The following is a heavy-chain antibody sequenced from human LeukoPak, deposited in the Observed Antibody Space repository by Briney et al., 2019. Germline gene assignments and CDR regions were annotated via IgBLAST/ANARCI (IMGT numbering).Heavy chain of an antibody. CDR2: IKQDGSEK. D-gene: IGHD5-18*01. V-gene: IGHV3-7*01. J-gene: IGHJ4*02. CDR3: ARYGSYGSYFDY. CDR1: GFTFSVYW. Sequence: GGSLRLSCAASGFTFSVYWMSWVRQAPGGGLEWVANIKQDGSEKYYVDSVKGRFNIFRDNAKNHLYLQMNSLRAEDTAVYYCARYGSYGSYFDYWGQGTLVTVSS.